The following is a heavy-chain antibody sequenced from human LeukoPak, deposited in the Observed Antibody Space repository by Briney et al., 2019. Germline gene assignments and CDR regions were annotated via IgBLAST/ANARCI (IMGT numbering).Heavy chain of an antibody. J-gene: IGHJ4*02. Sequence: GGSLRLSCAASGFTFSSYAMSWVRQAPGKGLEWVSAISGSGGSTYYADSVKGRFTISRDNSKNTLYLQMNSLRAEDTAVYYCARELRFLEWLFQDYWGQGTLVAVSS. CDR3: ARELRFLEWLFQDY. V-gene: IGHV3-23*01. CDR1: GFTFSSYA. D-gene: IGHD3-3*01. CDR2: ISGSGGST.